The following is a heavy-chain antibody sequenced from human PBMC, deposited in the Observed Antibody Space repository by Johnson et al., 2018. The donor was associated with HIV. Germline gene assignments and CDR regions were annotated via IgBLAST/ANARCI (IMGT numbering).Heavy chain of an antibody. J-gene: IGHJ3*02. CDR1: GFTFDDYA. CDR2: ISYDGSNK. V-gene: IGHV3-30-3*01. CDR3: AKDVYSGSFDRAFDI. Sequence: QMLLVESGGGLVQPGRSLKLSCAASGFTFDDYAMHWVRQTPGKGLEWVAVISYDGSNKYYSDSVKGRFTISRDNSKNTLYLQMNSLRDEDTAVYYCAKDVYSGSFDRAFDIWGQGTMVTVSS. D-gene: IGHD1-26*01.